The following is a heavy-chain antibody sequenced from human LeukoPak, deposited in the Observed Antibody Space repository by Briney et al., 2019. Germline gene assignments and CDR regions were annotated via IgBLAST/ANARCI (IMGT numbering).Heavy chain of an antibody. CDR3: ARSRAETVPVWGSYRHHDAFDI. V-gene: IGHV5-51*03. Sequence: PGESLKISCKGSGYSFTNYWIGWVRQMPGKGLEWMGIIYPVDSDTTYKPSFQGQVTISADKSISTAYLQWSSLKASDTAMYYCARSRAETVPVWGSYRHHDAFDIWGQGTMVTVSS. D-gene: IGHD3-16*02. J-gene: IGHJ3*02. CDR2: IYPVDSDT. CDR1: GYSFTNYW.